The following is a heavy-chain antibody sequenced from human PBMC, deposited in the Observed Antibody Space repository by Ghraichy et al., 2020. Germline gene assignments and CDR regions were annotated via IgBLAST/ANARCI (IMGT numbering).Heavy chain of an antibody. D-gene: IGHD2-15*01. V-gene: IGHV3-23*01. CDR3: AKDLSMSGSGDVHGYVLDF. Sequence: GGSLRLSCAASGFTFSSYAMSWVRQAPGKGLEWVSAINGSGGSTYYAASVKGRFTISRDNSKNSLYLQMNSLRAEDTAVYYCAKDLSMSGSGDVHGYVLDFWGQGTLVTVSS. CDR2: INGSGGST. CDR1: GFTFSSYA. J-gene: IGHJ4*03.